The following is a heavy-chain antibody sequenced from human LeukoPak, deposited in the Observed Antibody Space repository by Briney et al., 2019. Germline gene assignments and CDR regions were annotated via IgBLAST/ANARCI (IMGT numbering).Heavy chain of an antibody. CDR1: GGSVSSGSYY. CDR3: ARALLNYYDSSGYYQMSHYFDY. CDR2: IYYSGST. Sequence: SETLSLTCTVSGGSVSSGSYYWSWIRQPPGKGLEWIGYIYYSGSTNYNPSLKSRVTISVDTSKNQFSLMLSSVTAADTAVYYCARALLNYYDSSGYYQMSHYFDYWGQGTLVTVSS. D-gene: IGHD3-22*01. J-gene: IGHJ4*02. V-gene: IGHV4-61*01.